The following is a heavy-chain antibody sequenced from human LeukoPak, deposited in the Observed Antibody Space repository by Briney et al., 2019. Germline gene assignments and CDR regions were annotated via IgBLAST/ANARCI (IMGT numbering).Heavy chain of an antibody. D-gene: IGHD3-16*01. J-gene: IGHJ4*02. CDR2: IYSGGST. V-gene: IGHV3-53*01. CDR3: ARDTFGGVSNY. Sequence: GGSLRLSCAASGFTVSSNYMSWVRQAPGKGLEWVSVIYSGGSTYYADSVKGRFTISRDNSKNTLYLQMNSLRAEDTAKYYCARDTFGGVSNYWGQGSLVTVSA. CDR1: GFTVSSNY.